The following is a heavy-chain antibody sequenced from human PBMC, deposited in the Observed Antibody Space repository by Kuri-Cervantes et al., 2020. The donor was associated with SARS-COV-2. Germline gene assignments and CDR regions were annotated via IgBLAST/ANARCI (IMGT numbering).Heavy chain of an antibody. CDR1: SGSISRSYYY. Sequence: SETLSLTCTVSSGSISRSYYYWDWIRQPPGGRLEWIGNIYYSGSTYYNPSLKSRVTISVATSKNQFSLKLSSVTAADTAVYYCARGLKEAKHIVVVTAIRETRRFDYWGQGTLVTVSS. V-gene: IGHV4-39*07. CDR2: IYYSGST. J-gene: IGHJ4*02. CDR3: ARGLKEAKHIVVVTAIRETRRFDY. D-gene: IGHD2-21*02.